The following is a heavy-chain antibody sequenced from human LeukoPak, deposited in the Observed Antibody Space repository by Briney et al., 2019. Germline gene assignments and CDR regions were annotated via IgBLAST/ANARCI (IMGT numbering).Heavy chain of an antibody. D-gene: IGHD1-26*01. CDR3: ARIVRTDSGSGC. CDR2: INADGSST. J-gene: IGHJ4*02. Sequence: GGSLRLSCAASGFTFSNYWMHWVRQVPGKGLVWVSYINADGSSTTYADSVKGRFTISRDNAKNTLYLQMNSLRAEDTAVYFCARIVRTDSGSGCWGQGTLVTVSS. CDR1: GFTFSNYW. V-gene: IGHV3-74*01.